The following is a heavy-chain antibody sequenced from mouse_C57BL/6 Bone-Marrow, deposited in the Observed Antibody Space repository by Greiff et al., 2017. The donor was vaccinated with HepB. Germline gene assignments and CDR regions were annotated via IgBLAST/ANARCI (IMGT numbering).Heavy chain of an antibody. CDR1: GYTFTSYW. D-gene: IGHD1-3*01. Sequence: VQLQESGTELVKPGASVKLSCKASGYTFTSYWMHWVKQRPGQGLEWIGNINPSNGGTNYNEKFKSKATLTVDKSSSTAYMQLSSLTSEDSAVYYCARREELTGYFDVWGTGTTVTVSS. V-gene: IGHV1-53*01. CDR2: INPSNGGT. CDR3: ARREELTGYFDV. J-gene: IGHJ1*03.